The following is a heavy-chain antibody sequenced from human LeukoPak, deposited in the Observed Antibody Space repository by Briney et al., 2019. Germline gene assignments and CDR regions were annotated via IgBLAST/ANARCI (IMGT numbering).Heavy chain of an antibody. CDR3: ATIEAVRFQY. CDR2: IKQDESEK. CDR1: GFTFSSNW. D-gene: IGHD3-3*01. J-gene: IGHJ4*02. Sequence: GGSLRLSCIDSGFTFSSNWMAWVRQAPGKGLEWVANIKQDESEKYYLGSVKGRFTISRDNTENSLYLEMSSLRAEDTAVYYCATIEAVRFQYWGQGTLVAVSS. V-gene: IGHV3-7*01.